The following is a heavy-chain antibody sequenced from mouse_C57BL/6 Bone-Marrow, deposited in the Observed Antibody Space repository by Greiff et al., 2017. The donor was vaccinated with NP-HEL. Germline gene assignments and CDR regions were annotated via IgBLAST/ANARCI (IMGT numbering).Heavy chain of an antibody. V-gene: IGHV8-8*01. CDR2: IWWDDDK. J-gene: IGHJ2*01. CDR3: ARIEDGYDVDYFDY. CDR1: GFSLSTFGMG. Sequence: ESGPGILQPSQTLSLTCSFSGFSLSTFGMGVGWIRQPSGKGLEWLAHIWWDDDKYYNPALKSRPTISKDTSKTQVFLMIANVDTADTATYYCARIEDGYDVDYFDYWGQGTTLTVSS. D-gene: IGHD2-2*01.